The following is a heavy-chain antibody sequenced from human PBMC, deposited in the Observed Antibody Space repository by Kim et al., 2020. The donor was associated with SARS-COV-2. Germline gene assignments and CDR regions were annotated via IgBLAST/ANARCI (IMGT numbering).Heavy chain of an antibody. D-gene: IGHD4-17*01. CDR3: ARMTRGHEWTY. Sequence: GGSLRLSCAASGFTFRTYWMSWVRQAPGKGLEWVANIKEDGSEEYYVDSVKGRFTISRDNAKNLLYLQMSSLRGEDTAMYYCARMTRGHEWTYWGQGTLITV. CDR1: GFTFRTYW. CDR2: IKEDGSEE. J-gene: IGHJ4*02. V-gene: IGHV3-7*03.